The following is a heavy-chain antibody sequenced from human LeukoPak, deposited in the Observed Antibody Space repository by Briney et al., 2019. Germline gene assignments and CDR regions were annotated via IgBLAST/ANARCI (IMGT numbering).Heavy chain of an antibody. J-gene: IGHJ4*02. V-gene: IGHV3-74*01. D-gene: IGHD3-22*01. CDR3: ARAYYDSSGRYFDY. CDR2: INSDGNST. Sequence: PGGSLRLSCAASGFTFNRYWMHWVRQAPGKELVWVSRINSDGNSTSYADSVKGRFTISRDNAKNTLYLQMNSLRAEDTAVYYCARAYYDSSGRYFDYWGQGTLVTVSS. CDR1: GFTFNRYW.